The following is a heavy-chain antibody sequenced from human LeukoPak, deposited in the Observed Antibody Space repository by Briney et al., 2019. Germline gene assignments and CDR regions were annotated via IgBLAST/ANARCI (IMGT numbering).Heavy chain of an antibody. CDR2: IYYSGTT. J-gene: IGHJ3*02. Sequence: GSLRLSCAASGFTFSSYWMSWVRQPPGKGLEWIGSIYYSGTTYYNPSLKSRVTISVDTSKNQFSLKLSSVTAADTAVYYCARRYCSGGSCYSERGAFDIWGQGTMVTVSS. CDR1: GFTFSSYW. CDR3: ARRYCSGGSCYSERGAFDI. V-gene: IGHV4-4*02. D-gene: IGHD2-15*01.